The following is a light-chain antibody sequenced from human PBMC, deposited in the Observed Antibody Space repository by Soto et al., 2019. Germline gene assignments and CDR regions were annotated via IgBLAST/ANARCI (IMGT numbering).Light chain of an antibody. J-gene: IGLJ1*01. CDR3: NSYTSTNTDV. V-gene: IGLV2-18*02. CDR1: SSDVGSYNR. Sequence: QSALTQPPSVSGSPGQSVTISCTGTSSDVGSYNRVSWYQQPPGTAPKLMIYEVSNRPSGVPDRFSGSKSGNTASLTISGLQAEDEAEYYCNSYTSTNTDVFGTGTKLTVL. CDR2: EVS.